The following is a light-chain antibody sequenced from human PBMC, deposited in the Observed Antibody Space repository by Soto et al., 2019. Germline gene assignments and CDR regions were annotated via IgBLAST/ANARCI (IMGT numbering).Light chain of an antibody. V-gene: IGLV1-51*01. J-gene: IGLJ7*01. CDR1: YSNIGNNF. CDR3: GTWDHSLGEVV. CDR2: VNN. Sequence: QAVVTQPPSVSAAPGQTVTITCSGTYSNIGNNFVSWYQQLPGTAPRLLIYVNNKRPSGISDRFSGSKPGTSATLDITGLQTGDEADYYCGTWDHSLGEVVFGGGTQLTVL.